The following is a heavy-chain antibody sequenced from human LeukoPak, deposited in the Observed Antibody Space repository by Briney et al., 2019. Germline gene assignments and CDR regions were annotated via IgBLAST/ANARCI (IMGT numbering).Heavy chain of an antibody. CDR1: GFTFSSYA. D-gene: IGHD6-13*01. Sequence: GFLRLSCAASGFTFSSYAMTWVRQAPGKGLEWVSAISGGGGSTYYADSVKGRFTISRDSSKNTLYLQMNSLRTEDTAVYYCAKSPLIAAAARHWGQGTLVTVSS. CDR3: AKSPLIAAAARH. V-gene: IGHV3-23*01. CDR2: ISGGGGST. J-gene: IGHJ4*02.